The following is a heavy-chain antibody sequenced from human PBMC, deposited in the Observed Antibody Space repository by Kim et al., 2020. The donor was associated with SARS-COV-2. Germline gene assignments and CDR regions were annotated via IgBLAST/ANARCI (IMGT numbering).Heavy chain of an antibody. V-gene: IGHV4-31*03. CDR1: GGSISSGGYY. J-gene: IGHJ6*02. CDR3: VGGGGAGPGLGMDV. Sequence: SETLSLTCTVSGGSISSGGYYWSWIRQHPGKGLEWIGYIYYSGSTYYNPSLKSRVTISVDTSKNQLSLKLSSVTAADTAVYYCVGGGGAGPGLGMDVWGQGTPVTVSS. CDR2: IYYSGST. D-gene: IGHD1-26*01.